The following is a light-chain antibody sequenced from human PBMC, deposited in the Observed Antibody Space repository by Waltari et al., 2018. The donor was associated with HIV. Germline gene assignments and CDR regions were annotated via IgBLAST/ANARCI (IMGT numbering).Light chain of an antibody. Sequence: EIVMTQSPATLSVSPGERATLSCTASQSVSSNLAWYQQKPGQAPRLLMYDASTRATGIPARFSASGSGTEFSLTISSLQSEDFALYYCQQYNNWWTFGQGTKVEIK. CDR1: QSVSSN. J-gene: IGKJ1*01. V-gene: IGKV3-15*01. CDR3: QQYNNWWT. CDR2: DAS.